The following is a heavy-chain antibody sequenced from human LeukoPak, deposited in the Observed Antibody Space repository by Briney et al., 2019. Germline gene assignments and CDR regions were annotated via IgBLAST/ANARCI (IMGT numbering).Heavy chain of an antibody. CDR3: AKSYYERSGSTRHVDY. Sequence: SGGSLRLSCAASGFTFSSYAMSWVRQAPGKGLEWVSAISGSDGNTYHADSVKGRFSISRDNSKNTLYLQMNSLRAEDTAVYYCAKSYYERSGSTRHVDYWGQGTLVTVSS. CDR1: GFTFSSYA. D-gene: IGHD3-22*01. J-gene: IGHJ4*02. CDR2: ISGSDGNT. V-gene: IGHV3-23*01.